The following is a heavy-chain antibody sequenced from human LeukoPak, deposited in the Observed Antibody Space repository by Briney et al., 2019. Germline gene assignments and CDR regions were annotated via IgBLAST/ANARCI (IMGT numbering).Heavy chain of an antibody. D-gene: IGHD5-18*01. CDR1: GFTFSNVW. CDR2: IKSKTDGGAA. Sequence: PGGALRLACAASGFTFSNVWMSWVRQVPGKGLEWVGRIKSKTDGGAAEYAAPVKSRFTNSRDNSKNTLYLQMNSLKTEDTAVYYCTTEWIQLFDFWGQGTLVTVSS. J-gene: IGHJ4*02. V-gene: IGHV3-15*01. CDR3: TTEWIQLFDF.